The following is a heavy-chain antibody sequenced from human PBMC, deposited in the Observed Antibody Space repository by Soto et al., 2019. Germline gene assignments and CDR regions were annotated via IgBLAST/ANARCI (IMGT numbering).Heavy chain of an antibody. CDR2: NNHSGST. CDR3: ARGRWYSSSWYPFDY. V-gene: IGHV4-34*01. D-gene: IGHD6-13*01. J-gene: IGHJ4*02. Sequence: QVQLQQWGAGLLKPSETLSLTCAVYGGSFSGYYWSWIRQPPGQGLEWIGENNHSGSTNYNPSLKSRVTTSVDTSKSRFSLMLSAVIAADTAVYYCARGRWYSSSWYPFDYWGQGTLVTVSS. CDR1: GGSFSGYY.